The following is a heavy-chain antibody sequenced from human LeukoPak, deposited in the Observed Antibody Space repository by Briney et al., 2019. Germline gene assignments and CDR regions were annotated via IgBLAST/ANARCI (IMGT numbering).Heavy chain of an antibody. CDR1: GDSISSGDYF. CDR3: ARIYYDSSGIDY. Sequence: PSETLSLTCTVSGDSISSGDYFWTWIRQPPGKGLEWIGYIYNSGSTYYNPSLRSRISISLGTSKNQFSLELSSVTAADTAVYYCARIYYDSSGIDYWGQGTLVTVSS. CDR2: IYNSGST. V-gene: IGHV4-30-4*08. J-gene: IGHJ4*02. D-gene: IGHD3-22*01.